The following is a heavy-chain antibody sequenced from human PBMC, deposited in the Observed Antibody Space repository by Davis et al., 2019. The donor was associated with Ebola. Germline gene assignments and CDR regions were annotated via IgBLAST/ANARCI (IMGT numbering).Heavy chain of an antibody. V-gene: IGHV4-59*12. CDR2: IYYSGST. CDR1: GGSISSYY. Sequence: SETLSLTCTVSGGSISSYYWSWIRQPPGKGLEWIGYIYYSGSTNYNPSLKSRVTISVDTSKNQFSLKLSSVTAADTAVYYCALQRGFSFDYWGQGTLVTVSS. CDR3: ALQRGFSFDY. J-gene: IGHJ4*02. D-gene: IGHD3-10*01.